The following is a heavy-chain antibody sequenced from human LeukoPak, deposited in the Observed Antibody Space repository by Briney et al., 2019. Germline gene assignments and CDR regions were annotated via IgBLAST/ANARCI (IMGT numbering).Heavy chain of an antibody. V-gene: IGHV1-24*01. D-gene: IGHD3-22*01. CDR2: FDPEDGET. Sequence: ASVKVSCKVSGYSLTELSMQWVRQAPGKGLEWMGGFDPEDGETIYAEKFQGRVTMTEDTSTDTAYMELSSLRSEGTAVYYCAADRADFDSSGYALDYWGQGTLVTVSS. J-gene: IGHJ4*02. CDR1: GYSLTELS. CDR3: AADRADFDSSGYALDY.